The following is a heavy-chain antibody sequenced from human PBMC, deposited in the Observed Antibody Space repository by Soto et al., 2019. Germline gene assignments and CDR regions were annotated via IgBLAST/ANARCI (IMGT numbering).Heavy chain of an antibody. CDR1: GFTFSSYW. CDR3: ARGLGTTSTVTTGY. D-gene: IGHD4-4*01. J-gene: IGHJ4*02. CDR2: INSDGTTT. Sequence: EVHLVESGGGLVQPGGSLRLSCAASGFTFSSYWMHWVRQVPGKGLVWVSHINSDGTTTNYADSGKGRFTISRDNGKNTLYLQMNSLRVEDTAVYYCARGLGTTSTVTTGYWGKGTLVTVSS. V-gene: IGHV3-74*01.